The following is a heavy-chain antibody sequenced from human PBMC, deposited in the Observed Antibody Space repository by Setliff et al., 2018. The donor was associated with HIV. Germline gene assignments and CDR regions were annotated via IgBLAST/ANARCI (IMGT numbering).Heavy chain of an antibody. D-gene: IGHD3-9*01. CDR3: AKDHAGGGYHDILPPS. CDR2: VSGSGATT. CDR1: GFTFRSYA. Sequence: GGSLRLSCAASGFTFRSYAMSWVRQAPGKGLQWVSAVSGSGATTYYAASVKGRFTISRDNLKSMVYLQMNSLRAEDTAIYYCAKDHAGGGYHDILPPSWGQGTMVTVSS. V-gene: IGHV3-23*01. J-gene: IGHJ3*01.